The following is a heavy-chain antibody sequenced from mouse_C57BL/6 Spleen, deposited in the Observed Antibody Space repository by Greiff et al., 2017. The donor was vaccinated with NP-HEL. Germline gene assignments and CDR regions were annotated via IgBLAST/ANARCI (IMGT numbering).Heavy chain of an antibody. CDR2: IYPGDGDT. CDR1: GYAFSSYW. V-gene: IGHV1-80*01. D-gene: IGHD4-1*01. Sequence: VQLQESGAELVKPGASVKISCKASGYAFSSYWMNWVKPRPGKGLEWIGQIYPGDGDTNYNGKFKGKATLTADKSSSTAYMQLSSLTYEDSAVYFGAREGVKLGLAYWGQGTLVTVSA. J-gene: IGHJ3*01. CDR3: AREGVKLGLAY.